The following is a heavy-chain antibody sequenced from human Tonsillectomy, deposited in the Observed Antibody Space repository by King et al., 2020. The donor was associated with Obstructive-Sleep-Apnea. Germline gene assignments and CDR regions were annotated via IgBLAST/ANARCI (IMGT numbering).Heavy chain of an antibody. CDR1: GYSFISYW. J-gene: IGHJ4*02. CDR3: ARGAVAGTLRDYYFDY. CDR2: IDPVDSDI. Sequence: VQLVESGAEVKKPGESLKISCQGSGYSFISYWIGWVRQMPGKGLEWMAMIDPVDSDIKYSPSFQGLVTMSVDKSSSTAYLQWSSLNVSDTALYFCARGAVAGTLRDYYFDYWGRGTLVTVSS. D-gene: IGHD6-19*01. V-gene: IGHV5-51*01.